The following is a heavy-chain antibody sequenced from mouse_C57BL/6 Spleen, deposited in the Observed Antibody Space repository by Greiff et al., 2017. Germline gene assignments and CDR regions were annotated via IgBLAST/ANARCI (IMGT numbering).Heavy chain of an antibody. CDR3: ARSGESDERFAY. CDR2: IDPSDSET. V-gene: IGHV1-52*01. CDR1: GYTFTSYW. D-gene: IGHD3-2*02. Sequence: QVQLQQPGAELVRPGSSVKLSCKASGYTFTSYWMHWVKQRPIQGLEWIGNIDPSDSETHYNQKFKDKATLTVDKSSSTAYMQLSSLTSEDSAVYYCARSGESDERFAYWGQGTLVTVSA. J-gene: IGHJ3*01.